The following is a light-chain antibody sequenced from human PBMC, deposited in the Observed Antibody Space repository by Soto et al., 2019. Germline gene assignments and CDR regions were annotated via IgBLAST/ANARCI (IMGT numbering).Light chain of an antibody. CDR2: EVS. J-gene: IGLJ1*01. CDR1: NSDIGAYNY. V-gene: IGLV2-14*01. Sequence: QSALTQPASVSGSPGQSITISCTGTNSDIGAYNYVSWYQHHPGKAPRLMIFEVSNRPSAVASRFSGSKSGNTASLTISGLQADDEADYYCLSYTPTSTLVLGTGTKLTV. CDR3: LSYTPTSTLV.